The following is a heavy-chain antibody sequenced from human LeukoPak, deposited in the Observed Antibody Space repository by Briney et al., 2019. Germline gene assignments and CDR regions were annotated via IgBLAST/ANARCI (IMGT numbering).Heavy chain of an antibody. CDR2: IYHSGST. CDR3: ARDDYGSGSYHLGPNWFDP. J-gene: IGHJ5*02. V-gene: IGHV4-38-2*02. CDR1: GYSLSSGYY. D-gene: IGHD3-10*01. Sequence: PSEALSLTCAVSGYSLSSGYYWGWIRQPPGKGLEWIGSIYHSGSTYYNPSLKSRVTISVDTSKNQFSLKLSSVTAADTAVYYCARDDYGSGSYHLGPNWFDPWGQGTLVTVSS.